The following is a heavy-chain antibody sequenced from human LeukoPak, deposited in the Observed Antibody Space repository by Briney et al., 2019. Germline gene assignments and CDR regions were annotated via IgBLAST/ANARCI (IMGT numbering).Heavy chain of an antibody. CDR1: GFTFSSYP. D-gene: IGHD6-6*01. V-gene: IGHV3-30*04. CDR2: ISYDGSNK. CDR3: ARACSSSCYFYYYMDV. J-gene: IGHJ6*03. Sequence: GGSLRLSCAASGFTFSSYPMHWVRQAPGKGLEWVAVISYDGSNKYYADSVKGRFTISRDNSKNTLYLQMNSLRAEDTAVYYCARACSSSCYFYYYMDVWGKGTTVTVSS.